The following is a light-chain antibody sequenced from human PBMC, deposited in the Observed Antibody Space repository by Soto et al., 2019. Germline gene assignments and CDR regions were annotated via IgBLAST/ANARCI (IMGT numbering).Light chain of an antibody. J-gene: IGKJ3*01. CDR3: QQYNNWPPVT. V-gene: IGKV3-15*01. Sequence: EIVMTQSPATLSVSPGERATLSCRASQSVSSNLAWYQQKPGQAPRLLIYGASTRATGIPARFSGSGSGTEFTLTISSLQSEDFVVYYCQQYNNWPPVTFGPGTNVDIK. CDR2: GAS. CDR1: QSVSSN.